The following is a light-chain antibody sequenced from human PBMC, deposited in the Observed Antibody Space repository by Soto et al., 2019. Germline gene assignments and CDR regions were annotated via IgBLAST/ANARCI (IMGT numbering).Light chain of an antibody. Sequence: QSVLTQPASVSGSPGQSITISCTGTSSDVGGYNYVSWYQQHPGQVPKLTIYEVTNRPSGVSSRFSGSNSGNTASLTISGLQAEDEADYYCSSYTNSDTWVLGGGTKLTVL. CDR1: SSDVGGYNY. CDR2: EVT. J-gene: IGLJ3*02. V-gene: IGLV2-14*01. CDR3: SSYTNSDTWV.